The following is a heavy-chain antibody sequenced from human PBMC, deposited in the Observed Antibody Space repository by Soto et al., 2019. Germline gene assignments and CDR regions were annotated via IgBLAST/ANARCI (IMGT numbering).Heavy chain of an antibody. CDR2: INGGGTYT. CDR3: AKGYGAYATNPGDC. V-gene: IGHV3-23*01. D-gene: IGHD5-12*01. Sequence: EVQLLESGGGLVQPGGSLRLSCAASGFSFSNYGMSWVRQSPRKGLEWVSAINGGGTYTYYTDSVKGQFTISRDNSKNTLYLQMNSLRADDTAVYYCAKGYGAYATNPGDCWGQGTLVTVSS. J-gene: IGHJ4*02. CDR1: GFSFSNYG.